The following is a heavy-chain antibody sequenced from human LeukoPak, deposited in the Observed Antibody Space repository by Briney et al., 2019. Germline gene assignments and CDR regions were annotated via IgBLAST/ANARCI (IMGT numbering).Heavy chain of an antibody. CDR1: GVTFSSYW. V-gene: IGHV3-74*01. J-gene: IGHJ6*02. CDR3: ARDRYYSMDV. Sequence: GGSLRLSCAASGVTFSSYWMHWGRQAPGHGLVLLSRLNSDGSNTIYAEYVKGRFPISRENAKNTLYLQMNSLRAEDTAVYYCARDRYYSMDVWGQGTTVTVSS. CDR2: LNSDGSNT.